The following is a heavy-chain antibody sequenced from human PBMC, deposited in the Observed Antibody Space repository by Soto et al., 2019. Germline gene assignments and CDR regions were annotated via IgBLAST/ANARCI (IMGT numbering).Heavy chain of an antibody. V-gene: IGHV3-11*01. J-gene: IGHJ4*02. CDR1: GFTFSDYY. D-gene: IGHD6-13*01. CDR2: ISGSGSTM. Sequence: QVEVVESGGGLVKPGGSLRLSCVASGFTFSDYYMTWIRQAPGKGLEWISYISGSGSTMYYGDSVRGRFTISRDNAKNSLYLQMNSLRVGDTAVYFCARGGSSPDNWGQGTLVTVSS. CDR3: ARGGSSPDN.